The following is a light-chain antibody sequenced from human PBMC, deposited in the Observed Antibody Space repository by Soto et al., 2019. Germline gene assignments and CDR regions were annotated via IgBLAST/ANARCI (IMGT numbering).Light chain of an antibody. J-gene: IGKJ2*01. V-gene: IGKV3-20*01. CDR3: QQYGSSPSYT. Sequence: EIVLTQSPGTLSLSPGEKATLSCRASKSFSSRATLAWYQQKPGRAPRLLIYGASSRATGIPDRFSGSGSGTDFTLTISRLEPEDFAVYYCQQYGSSPSYTFGQGTKLEIK. CDR2: GAS. CDR1: KSFSSRAT.